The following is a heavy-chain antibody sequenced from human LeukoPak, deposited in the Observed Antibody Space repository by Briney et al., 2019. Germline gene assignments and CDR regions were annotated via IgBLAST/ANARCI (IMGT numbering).Heavy chain of an antibody. V-gene: IGHV3-7*01. Sequence: GGSLRLSCAASEFTFSSYCMNWVRQAPGKGLEWVANINQDGSKKYSVDSVKGRFTISRDNSKNTLYLQINSLRPNNTAVYYFAGTWFLYDAFDIWGQGTMVTVSS. J-gene: IGHJ3*02. D-gene: IGHD6-13*01. CDR1: EFTFSSYC. CDR3: AGTWFLYDAFDI. CDR2: INQDGSKK.